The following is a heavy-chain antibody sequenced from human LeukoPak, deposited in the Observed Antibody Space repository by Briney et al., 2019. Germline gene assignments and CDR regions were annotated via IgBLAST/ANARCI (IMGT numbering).Heavy chain of an antibody. CDR1: GGSFSGYY. J-gene: IGHJ4*02. CDR2: INHSGST. CDR3: ARSIVATTFDY. D-gene: IGHD5-12*01. V-gene: IGHV4-34*01. Sequence: SETLSLTCAVYGGSFSGYYWSWIRQPPGKGLEWIGEINHSGSTNYNPSLKSRVTISVDTSKNQFSLKLSSVTAADTAVYYCARSIVATTFDYWDQGTLVTVSS.